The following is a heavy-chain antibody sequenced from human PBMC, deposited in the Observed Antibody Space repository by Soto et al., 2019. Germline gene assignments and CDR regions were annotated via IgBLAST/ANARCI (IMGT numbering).Heavy chain of an antibody. Sequence: GGSLRLSCAASGFTFNSYAMSWVRQAPGKGLDWVSTVSGSGGSTSYADSVKGRFTISRDNSKTTLYLQMNSLRAEDTAVYFCAKVVVVVAAQGDAFDIWGQGTMVTVSS. J-gene: IGHJ3*02. CDR3: AKVVVVVAAQGDAFDI. V-gene: IGHV3-23*01. CDR2: VSGSGGST. CDR1: GFTFNSYA. D-gene: IGHD2-15*01.